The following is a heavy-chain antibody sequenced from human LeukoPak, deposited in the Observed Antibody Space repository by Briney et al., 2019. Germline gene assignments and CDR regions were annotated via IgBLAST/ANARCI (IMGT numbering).Heavy chain of an antibody. CDR1: LGTLSSYV. CDR2: INPILGIA. CDR3: ARDRYYYGSGSYDGMDV. Sequence: SVKVSCKSSLGTLSSYVISWVRQAPGQGLAWVGRINPILGIANYAQKFQGRVRITADKSTSTDYRELRSQRSDDTAVYCCARDRYYYGSGSYDGMDVWGQGTTVTVSS. V-gene: IGHV1-69*04. J-gene: IGHJ6*02. D-gene: IGHD3-10*01.